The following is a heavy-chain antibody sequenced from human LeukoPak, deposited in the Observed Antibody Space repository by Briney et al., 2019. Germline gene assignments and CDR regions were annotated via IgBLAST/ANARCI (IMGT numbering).Heavy chain of an antibody. CDR3: ARDSSGGLDY. Sequence: PGGSLRLSCPASGFTFDDYGMSWVRQAPGKGLEWVSCINWNGGSTGYADSVKGRFTIPSHNAKNSLYLQMNSLRAEDTALYYCARDSSGGLDYWGQGTLVTVSS. CDR1: GFTFDDYG. CDR2: INWNGGST. J-gene: IGHJ4*02. D-gene: IGHD6-19*01. V-gene: IGHV3-20*04.